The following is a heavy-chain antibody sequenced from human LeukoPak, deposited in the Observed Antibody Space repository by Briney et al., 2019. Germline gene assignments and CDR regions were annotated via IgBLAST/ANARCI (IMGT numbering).Heavy chain of an antibody. V-gene: IGHV4-4*02. D-gene: IGHD7-27*01. CDR2: IYYSGST. Sequence: SETLSLTCAVSVDSITSSEWWSWVRQPRGKGLEWIGEIYYSGSTNYNQSLKSRVTIALDKSTNQFSLKLSYVTAADTAVYYCARGSNWGFYWGQGTLVTVSS. J-gene: IGHJ4*02. CDR3: ARGSNWGFY. CDR1: VDSITSSEW.